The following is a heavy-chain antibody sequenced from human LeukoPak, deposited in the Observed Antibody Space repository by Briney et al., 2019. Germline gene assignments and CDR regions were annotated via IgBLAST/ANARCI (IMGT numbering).Heavy chain of an antibody. V-gene: IGHV3-11*01. D-gene: IGHD4-17*01. Sequence: GGSLRLSCAASGFTFSDYYMSWIRQAPGKGLEWVSYISSSGSTIYYADSVKGRFTISRDNAKNSLYLQMNSLRAEDTAVYYCARDGENTEFYGDYGSVGSSMDYWGQGTLVTVSS. CDR2: ISSSGSTI. CDR3: ARDGENTEFYGDYGSVGSSMDY. CDR1: GFTFSDYY. J-gene: IGHJ4*02.